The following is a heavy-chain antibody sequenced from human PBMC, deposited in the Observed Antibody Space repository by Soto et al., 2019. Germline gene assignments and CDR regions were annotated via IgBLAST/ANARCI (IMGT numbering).Heavy chain of an antibody. CDR3: ARGPYCSGGSCYFYYYYYGMDV. D-gene: IGHD2-15*01. CDR1: GGSFSGYY. V-gene: IGHV4-34*01. Sequence: QVQLQQWGAGLLKPSETLSLTCAVSGGSFSGYYWSWIRQPPGKGLEWIGEINHSGSTNYNPSLKSRVTRSVAPSKNQFSLKLSSVTAADTAVYYCARGPYCSGGSCYFYYYYYGMDVWGQGTTVTVSS. CDR2: INHSGST. J-gene: IGHJ6*02.